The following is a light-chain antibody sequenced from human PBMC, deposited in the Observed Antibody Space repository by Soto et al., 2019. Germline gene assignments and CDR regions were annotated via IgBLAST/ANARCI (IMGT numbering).Light chain of an antibody. CDR3: QQYSKWPPT. J-gene: IGKJ5*01. Sequence: EIVMTQSPVTLSMSPGERAALSCRASQNVNNNLAWYQQKPGQAPRLLIYGVSARGTGVPARFSGSGSGTEFTFTISSLQSEDFAVYYCQQYSKWPPTFGRGTRLAIK. CDR1: QNVNNN. V-gene: IGKV3-15*01. CDR2: GVS.